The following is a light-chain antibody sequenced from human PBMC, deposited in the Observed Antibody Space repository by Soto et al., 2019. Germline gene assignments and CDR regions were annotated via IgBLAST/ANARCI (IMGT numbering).Light chain of an antibody. Sequence: QSVLTQPASVSGSPGQSITISCTKTSSDVGSYNLVSWYQQHPAKAPKLIIYEGSKRPSAVSSRFSGSDSGNTASLTISGLQAEDEADYYCCSYAGSGTYVFGGGTKVTV. CDR2: EGS. CDR3: CSYAGSGTYV. V-gene: IGLV2-23*01. CDR1: SSDVGSYNL. J-gene: IGLJ1*01.